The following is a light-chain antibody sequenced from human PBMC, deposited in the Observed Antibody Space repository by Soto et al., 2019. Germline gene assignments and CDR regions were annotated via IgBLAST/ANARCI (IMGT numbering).Light chain of an antibody. CDR2: GAS. Sequence: EIVMTQSPATLSVSLGDRATLSCRASQSVSTYLAWYQQKPGQAPRLLIYGASTRATGIPARFSGSGSETDFTLTISSLQSEDFAVYYCRQYDSWPPSYTFGQGTKLEIK. CDR3: RQYDSWPPSYT. CDR1: QSVSTY. J-gene: IGKJ2*01. V-gene: IGKV3-15*01.